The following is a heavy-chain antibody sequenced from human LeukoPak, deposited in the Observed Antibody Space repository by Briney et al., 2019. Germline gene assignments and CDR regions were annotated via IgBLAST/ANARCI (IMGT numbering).Heavy chain of an antibody. Sequence: SSETLSLTCTVSGGSISSAGYYWSWIRQHPGKGLEWIGYIYYSGSTYYNPSLKSRVTISVDTSKNQFSLKLSSVTAADTAVYYCARDMARYTGTYYYYGMDVWGQGTTVTVSS. CDR1: GGSISSAGYY. CDR3: ARDMARYTGTYYYYGMDV. CDR2: IYYSGST. D-gene: IGHD3-10*01. J-gene: IGHJ6*02. V-gene: IGHV4-31*03.